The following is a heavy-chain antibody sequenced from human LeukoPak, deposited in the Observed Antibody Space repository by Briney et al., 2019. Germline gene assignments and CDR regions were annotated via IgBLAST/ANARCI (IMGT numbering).Heavy chain of an antibody. CDR1: GGSISSGGYS. V-gene: IGHV4-30-2*01. D-gene: IGHD1-1*01. CDR2: INHSGST. Sequence: PSETLSLTCAVSGGSISSGGYSWSWIRQPPGKGLEWIGEINHSGSTNYNPSLKSRVTISVDTSRNQFSLKLSSVTAADTAVYYCARGYRTGTSYYYYYYGMDVWGQGTTVTVSS. J-gene: IGHJ6*02. CDR3: ARGYRTGTSYYYYYYGMDV.